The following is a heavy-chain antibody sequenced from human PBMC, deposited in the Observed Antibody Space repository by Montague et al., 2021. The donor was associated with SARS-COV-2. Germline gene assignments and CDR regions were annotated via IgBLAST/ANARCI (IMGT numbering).Heavy chain of an antibody. J-gene: IGHJ6*02. CDR2: INIDGSRT. Sequence: SLRLSCAASGFTFSRYWMHWVRQVPGKGLLWVSRINIDGSRTTYADSVKGRFTIFRDNAKNTLFLQMNGLRADDTAVYYCTRSGDGVYYGMDVWGQGTTVTVSS. CDR1: GFTFSRYW. CDR3: TRSGDGVYYGMDV. V-gene: IGHV3-74*03. D-gene: IGHD2-21*02.